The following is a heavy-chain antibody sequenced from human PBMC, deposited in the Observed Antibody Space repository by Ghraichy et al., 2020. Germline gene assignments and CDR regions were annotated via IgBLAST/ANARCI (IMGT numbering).Heavy chain of an antibody. D-gene: IGHD1-1*01. CDR2: IDSDGSGT. Sequence: GGSLRLSCAASGFTFSSYWMHWVRQAPGKGLVWVSRIDSDGSGTSYADSVKGRFTISRDNAKNTVYLQMNSLRGEDTAVYYCARNEAPMGNWYFDLWGRGTLVTVSP. V-gene: IGHV3-74*01. CDR3: ARNEAPMGNWYFDL. CDR1: GFTFSSYW. J-gene: IGHJ2*01.